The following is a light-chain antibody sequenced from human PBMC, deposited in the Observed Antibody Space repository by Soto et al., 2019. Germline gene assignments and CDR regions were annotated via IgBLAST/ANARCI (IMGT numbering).Light chain of an antibody. V-gene: IGLV2-14*01. CDR1: SSDVGGYNY. CDR2: AVS. J-gene: IGLJ1*01. CDR3: SSYTSYSPCV. Sequence: QSALTQPASVSGSPGQSITISCTGTSSDVGGYNYVSWYQQHPGKAPKLIIYAVSKRPSGVSNRFSGSKSGNTASLTISGLQAEDEADYYCSSYTSYSPCVFGTGTKVTVL.